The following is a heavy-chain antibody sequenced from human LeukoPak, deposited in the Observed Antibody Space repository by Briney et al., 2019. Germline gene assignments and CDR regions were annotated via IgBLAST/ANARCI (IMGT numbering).Heavy chain of an antibody. V-gene: IGHV3-30*02. CDR2: MLSDESNK. Sequence: GGSLRLSCAASGFTFSTYNMHWVRQAPGKGLEWVALMLSDESNKYHADSVKGRFTISRDNSKNALFLQMNSLRDEDTAVYYCAKDSGYSYGHGFDYWGQGTLVTVSS. J-gene: IGHJ4*02. CDR1: GFTFSTYN. D-gene: IGHD5-18*01. CDR3: AKDSGYSYGHGFDY.